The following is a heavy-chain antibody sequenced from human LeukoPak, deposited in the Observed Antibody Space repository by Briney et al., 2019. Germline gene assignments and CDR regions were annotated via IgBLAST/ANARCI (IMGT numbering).Heavy chain of an antibody. D-gene: IGHD6-13*01. V-gene: IGHV3-23*01. CDR2: ISGSGGST. CDR1: GSTFSSYA. CDR3: ARTKDTGYSSSWYKS. J-gene: IGHJ4*02. Sequence: GGSLRLSCAASGSTFSSYAMSWVRQAPGKGLEWVSAISGSGGSTYYADSVKGRFTISRDNSKNTLYLQMNSLRAEDTAVYYCARTKDTGYSSSWYKSWGQGTLVTVSS.